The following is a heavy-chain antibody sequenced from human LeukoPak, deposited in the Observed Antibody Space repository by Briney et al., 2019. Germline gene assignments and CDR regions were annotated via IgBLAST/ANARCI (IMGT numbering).Heavy chain of an antibody. CDR2: IIPIFGTA. CDR3: ARSRSDFWSGYYSWFDP. CDR1: GGTFSSYA. D-gene: IGHD3-3*01. V-gene: IGHV1-69*13. J-gene: IGHJ5*02. Sequence: ASVKVSCKASGGTFSSYAVSWVRQAPGQGLEWMGGIIPIFGTANYAQKFQGRVTITADESTSTAYMELSSLRSEDTAVYYCARSRSDFWSGYYSWFDPWGQGTLVTVSS.